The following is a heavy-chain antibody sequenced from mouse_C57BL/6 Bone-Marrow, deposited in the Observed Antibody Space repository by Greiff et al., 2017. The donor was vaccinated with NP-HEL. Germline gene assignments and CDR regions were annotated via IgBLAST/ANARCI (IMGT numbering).Heavy chain of an antibody. V-gene: IGHV1-54*01. CDR3: ARSCYYGSSYGYFDY. J-gene: IGHJ2*01. CDR1: GYAFTNYL. CDR2: INPGSGGT. Sequence: QVQLQQSGAELVRPGTSVKVSCKASGYAFTNYLIEWVKQRPGQGLEWIGVINPGSGGTNYNEKFKGKATLTADKSSSTAYMQISSLTSEDSAVYFCARSCYYGSSYGYFDYWGQGTTLTVSS. D-gene: IGHD1-1*01.